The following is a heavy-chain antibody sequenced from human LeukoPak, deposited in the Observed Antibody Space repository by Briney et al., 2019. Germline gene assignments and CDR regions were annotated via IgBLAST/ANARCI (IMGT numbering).Heavy chain of an antibody. J-gene: IGHJ4*02. Sequence: GASVKVSCKASGYTFTSYDINWVRQATGQGLEWMGWMNPNSGNTGYAQKLQGRVTMTTDTSTSTAYMELRSLRSDDTAVYYCARERAAGTDYWGQGTLVTVSS. CDR3: ARERAAGTDY. V-gene: IGHV1-8*01. CDR1: GYTFTSYD. CDR2: MNPNSGNT. D-gene: IGHD6-13*01.